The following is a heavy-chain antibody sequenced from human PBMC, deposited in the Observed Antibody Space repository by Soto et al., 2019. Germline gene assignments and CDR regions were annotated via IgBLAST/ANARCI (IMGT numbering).Heavy chain of an antibody. CDR2: IYYSGNT. V-gene: IGHV4-61*01. D-gene: IGHD3-3*01. Sequence: SETLSLTCTVSGGSVSSVSYYWSWIRQPPGKGLEWIGYIYYSGNTNYNPSLKSRVTISVDTSKNQFSLKMSSVTAADTAVYYCARGDFWRGYYYFDYWGQGTLVTVSS. J-gene: IGHJ4*02. CDR1: GGSVSSVSYY. CDR3: ARGDFWRGYYYFDY.